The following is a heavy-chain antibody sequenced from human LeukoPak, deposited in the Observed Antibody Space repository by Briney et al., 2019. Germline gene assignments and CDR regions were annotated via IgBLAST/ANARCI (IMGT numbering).Heavy chain of an antibody. CDR2: IYHSGST. CDR1: GGSISSYY. J-gene: IGHJ3*02. V-gene: IGHV4-59*12. D-gene: IGHD1-7*01. CDR3: ARDWNFGAFDI. Sequence: SETLSLTCTVSGGSISSYYWSWIRQPPGKGLEWIGYIYHSGSTYYNPSLKSRVTISVDRSKNQFSLKLSSVTAADTAVYYCARDWNFGAFDIWGQGTMVTVSS.